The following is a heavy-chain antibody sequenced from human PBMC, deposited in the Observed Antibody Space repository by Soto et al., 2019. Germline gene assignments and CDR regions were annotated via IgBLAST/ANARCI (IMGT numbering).Heavy chain of an antibody. CDR1: GGSISSSSYY. J-gene: IGHJ4*02. D-gene: IGHD3-22*01. Sequence: PSETLSLTCTVSGGSISSSSYYWGWIRQPPGKGLEWIGSIYYRGSTYYNPSLKSRVTISVDTSKNQFSLKLSSVTAADTAVYYRARGLYYYDSSGYYPPALDYWGQGTLVTVSS. V-gene: IGHV4-39*01. CDR2: IYYRGST. CDR3: ARGLYYYDSSGYYPPALDY.